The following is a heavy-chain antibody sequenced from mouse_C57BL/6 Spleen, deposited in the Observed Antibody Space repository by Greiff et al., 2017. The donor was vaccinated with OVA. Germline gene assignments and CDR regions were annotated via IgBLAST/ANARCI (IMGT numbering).Heavy chain of an antibody. CDR1: GYSITSGYD. CDR3: AREGDYLDY. J-gene: IGHJ2*01. V-gene: IGHV3-1*01. CDR2: ISYSGST. D-gene: IGHD1-1*02. Sequence: EVKLVESGPGMVKPSQSLSLTCTVTGYSITSGYDWHWIRHLPGNKLEWMGYISYSGSTNYNPSLKSRISITHDTSKNHFFLKLNSVTTEDTATYYCAREGDYLDYWGQGTTLTVSS.